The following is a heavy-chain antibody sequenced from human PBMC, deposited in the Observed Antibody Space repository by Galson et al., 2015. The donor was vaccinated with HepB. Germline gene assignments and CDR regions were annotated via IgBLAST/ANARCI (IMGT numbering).Heavy chain of an antibody. J-gene: IGHJ4*02. CDR3: TTGGGDTAMVQTPDHDY. V-gene: IGHV3-15*01. D-gene: IGHD5-18*01. CDR1: GFTFSNAW. Sequence: SLRLSCAASGFTFSNAWMSWVRQAPGKGLEWVGRIKSKTDGGTTDYAAPVKGRFTISRDDSKNTLYLQMNSLKTEDTAVYYCTTGGGDTAMVQTPDHDYWGQGTLVTVSS. CDR2: IKSKTDGGTT.